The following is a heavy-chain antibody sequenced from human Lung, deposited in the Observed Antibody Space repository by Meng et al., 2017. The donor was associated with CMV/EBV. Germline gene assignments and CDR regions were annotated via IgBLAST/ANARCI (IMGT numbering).Heavy chain of an antibody. J-gene: IGHJ4*02. CDR2: ISDYNRNT. V-gene: IGHV1-18*01. CDR3: ARDRFSITGTGAPPLGY. CDR1: GYTFTGYG. D-gene: IGHD1-7*01. Sequence: SXXVSXQASGYTFTGYGISWVRQAPGQGLEWTGWISDYNRNTNYVQKLQGRVTMTTNKSTSTAYMELRSLRSDDTAVYYCARDRFSITGTGAPPLGYWGQGXLVTVSS.